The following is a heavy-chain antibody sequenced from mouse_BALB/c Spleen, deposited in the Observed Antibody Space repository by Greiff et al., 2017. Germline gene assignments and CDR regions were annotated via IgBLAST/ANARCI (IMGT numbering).Heavy chain of an antibody. J-gene: IGHJ4*01. V-gene: IGHV5-12-2*01. CDR1: GFTFSSYT. D-gene: IGHD2-12*01. CDR2: ISNGGGST. Sequence: EVKLQESGGGLVQPGGSLKLSCAASGFTFSSYTMSWVRQTPEKRLEWVAYISNGGGSTYYPDTVKGRFTISRDNAKNTLYLQMSSLKSEDTAMYYCARQNDDYAMDYWGQGTSVTVSS. CDR3: ARQNDDYAMDY.